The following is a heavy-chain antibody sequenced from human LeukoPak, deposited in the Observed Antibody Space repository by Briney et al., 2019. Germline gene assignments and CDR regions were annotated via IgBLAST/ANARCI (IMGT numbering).Heavy chain of an antibody. J-gene: IGHJ4*02. CDR2: MNPNSGSA. CDR1: GYTFTSFD. Sequence: ASVKVSCKASGYTFTSFDINWVRQATGQGLEWMGWMNPNSGSAGYAQKFQGRVTITTDESTSTAYMELSSLRSEDTAVYYCARGSGVYSNYGYWGQGTLVTVSS. V-gene: IGHV1-8*01. CDR3: ARGSGVYSNYGY. D-gene: IGHD4-11*01.